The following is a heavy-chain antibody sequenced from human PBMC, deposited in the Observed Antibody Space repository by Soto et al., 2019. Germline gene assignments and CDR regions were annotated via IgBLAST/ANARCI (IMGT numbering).Heavy chain of an antibody. J-gene: IGHJ6*02. CDR3: XKAILAATIGPYAMDV. CDR2: ISNDGSNV. D-gene: IGHD6-13*01. Sequence: QVQLVESGGGVVQPGASLRVSCAASGFDFNSYAMHWVRQAPGKGLEWMGVISNDGSNVYYADFVKGRFTISRDRSKNTLFLRGDRLRGDDTGTXXXXKAILAATIGPYAMDVWGQGTTVTVSS. CDR1: GFDFNSYA. V-gene: IGHV3-30*03.